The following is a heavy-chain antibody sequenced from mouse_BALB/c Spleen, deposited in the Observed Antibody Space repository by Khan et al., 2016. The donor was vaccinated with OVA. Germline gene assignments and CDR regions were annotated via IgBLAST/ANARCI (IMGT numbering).Heavy chain of an antibody. CDR3: ARFHEGY. CDR2: RNTYTGEP. V-gene: IGHV9-3-1*01. J-gene: IGHJ2*01. Sequence: QIQLVQSGPELKKPGETVKISCKASGYTFTNYVVNWVKQSPGQGLKWMGWRNTYTGEPTYDDDFKGRFAFSLETSASTAFLQINSLTNEDTATYFCARFHEGYWGQGTTLTVSS. CDR1: GYTFTNYV.